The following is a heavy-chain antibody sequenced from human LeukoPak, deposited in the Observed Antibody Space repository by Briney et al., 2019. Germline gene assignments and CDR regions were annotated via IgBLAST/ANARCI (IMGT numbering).Heavy chain of an antibody. D-gene: IGHD3-9*01. Sequence: GRSLRLSCAASGFTFSSYGMHWDRQAPGKGLEWVAVIWYDGSNKYYADSVKGRFTISRDNSENTLYLQMNSLRAEDTAVYYCARSSYDILTGYYEYYFDYWGQGTLVTVSS. CDR2: IWYDGSNK. V-gene: IGHV3-33*01. CDR3: ARSSYDILTGYYEYYFDY. J-gene: IGHJ4*02. CDR1: GFTFSSYG.